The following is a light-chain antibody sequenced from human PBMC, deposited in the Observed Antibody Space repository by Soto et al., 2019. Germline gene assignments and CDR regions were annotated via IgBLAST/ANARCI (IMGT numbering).Light chain of an antibody. CDR3: QQYYNWPRT. CDR1: QSVSSY. Sequence: EIVLTQSPATLSLSPGEIATLSCRASQSVSSYLAWYQQKPGQAPRIIFYGASTGATGLPARFSGSGSGTEFTLTINSLQAEDGAVYYCQQYYNWPRTLGQGTRLEI. CDR2: GAS. J-gene: IGKJ5*01. V-gene: IGKV3-15*01.